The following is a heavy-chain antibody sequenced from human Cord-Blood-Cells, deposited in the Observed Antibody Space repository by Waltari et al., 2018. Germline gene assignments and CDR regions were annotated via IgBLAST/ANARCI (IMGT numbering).Heavy chain of an antibody. J-gene: IGHJ4*02. CDR1: GFTFSSYS. D-gene: IGHD3-22*01. V-gene: IGHV3-21*01. CDR2: ISSSSSYI. Sequence: EVQLVESGGGLVKPGGSLSLSCAASGFTFSSYSLNWVRQAPGKGLEWVSSISSSSSYIYYADSVKGRFTISRDNAKNSLYLQMNSLRAEDTAVYYCARGGGSGYYYDYWGQGTLVTVSS. CDR3: ARGGGSGYYYDY.